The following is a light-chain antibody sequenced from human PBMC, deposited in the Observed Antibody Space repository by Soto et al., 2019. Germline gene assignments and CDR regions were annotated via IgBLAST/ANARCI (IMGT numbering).Light chain of an antibody. CDR2: GAS. CDR1: QSVSSSY. V-gene: IGKV3-20*01. Sequence: EIVLTQSPGNLSLSPGERATLSCRASQSVSSSYLAWYQQKPGQAPRLLIYGASSRATGIPDRFSGSGSETDFTLTISRLEPEDFAVYYCQQYGSSPRTFGPGTKVDIK. J-gene: IGKJ3*01. CDR3: QQYGSSPRT.